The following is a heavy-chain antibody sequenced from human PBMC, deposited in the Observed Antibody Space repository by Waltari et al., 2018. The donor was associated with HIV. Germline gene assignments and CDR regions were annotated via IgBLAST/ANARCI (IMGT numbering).Heavy chain of an antibody. CDR3: ARTGIAGAGVYFQY. D-gene: IGHD6-13*01. Sequence: QVQLVQSGSELKKPGASVKVSCKASGYTFSTYGVNWVRQAPGQGLEWMGWINTKNGNPTYGQGFTGRFVFSLDTSGSTTYLQINSLKAEDTAVYYCARTGIAGAGVYFQYWGQGTLVTVSS. J-gene: IGHJ1*01. CDR2: INTKNGNP. V-gene: IGHV7-4-1*02. CDR1: GYTFSTYG.